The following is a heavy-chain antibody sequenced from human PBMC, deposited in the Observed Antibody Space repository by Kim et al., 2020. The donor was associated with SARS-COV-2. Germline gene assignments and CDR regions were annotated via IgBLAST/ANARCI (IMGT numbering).Heavy chain of an antibody. CDR2: IKSKTDGGTT. CDR3: TTTWGFYDILTGYWS. J-gene: IGHJ5*02. V-gene: IGHV3-15*01. Sequence: GGSLRLSCAASGFTFSNAWMSWVRQAPGKGLEWVGRIKSKTDGGTTDYAAPVKGRFTISRDDSKNTLYLQMNSLKTEDTAVYYCTTTWGFYDILTGYWSWGQGTLVTVSS. D-gene: IGHD3-9*01. CDR1: GFTFSNAW.